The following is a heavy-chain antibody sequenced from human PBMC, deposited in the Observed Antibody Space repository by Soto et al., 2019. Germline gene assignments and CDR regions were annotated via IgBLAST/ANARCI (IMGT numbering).Heavy chain of an antibody. V-gene: IGHV4-30-4*01. D-gene: IGHD3-22*01. Sequence: SETLSLTCTVSGGSISSGDYYWSWIRQPPGKGLEWIGYIYYSGSTYYNPSLKSRVTISVDTSKNQFSLKLSSVTAADTAVYYCARSPMYYYDSSGYCWGQGTLVTVSS. J-gene: IGHJ4*02. CDR2: IYYSGST. CDR1: GGSISSGDYY. CDR3: ARSPMYYYDSSGYC.